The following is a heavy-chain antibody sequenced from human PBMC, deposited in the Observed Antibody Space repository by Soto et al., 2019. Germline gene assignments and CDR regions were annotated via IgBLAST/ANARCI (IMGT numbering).Heavy chain of an antibody. Sequence: EVQLLESGGGLVQPGGSLRLSCAASGFTFSSYAMSWVRQAPGKGLEWVSAISGSGGSTYYADSVKGRFTISRDNSKNTLYLQMTSLRAEDTAVYYCAKDLGTGTRSSYYYMDVWGKGTTVTVSS. J-gene: IGHJ6*03. V-gene: IGHV3-23*01. D-gene: IGHD1-7*01. CDR3: AKDLGTGTRSSYYYMDV. CDR1: GFTFSSYA. CDR2: ISGSGGST.